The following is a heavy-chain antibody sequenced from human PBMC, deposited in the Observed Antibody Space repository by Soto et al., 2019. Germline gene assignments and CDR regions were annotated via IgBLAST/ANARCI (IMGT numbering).Heavy chain of an antibody. V-gene: IGHV4-30-4*01. CDR3: AISGYYYDSSGYYYFDY. J-gene: IGHJ4*02. D-gene: IGHD3-22*01. Sequence: PSETLSLTCTVSGGSINTVYYYWSWIRQPPGKGLEWIGYIYYSGSTYYNPPLRSRVTISIDTSKNHFFLNLSSVTAADTAVYYCAISGYYYDSSGYYYFDYWGQGTLVTVSS. CDR2: IYYSGST. CDR1: GGSINTVYYY.